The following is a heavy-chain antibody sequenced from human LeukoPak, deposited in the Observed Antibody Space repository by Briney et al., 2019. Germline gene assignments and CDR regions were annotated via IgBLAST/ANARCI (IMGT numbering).Heavy chain of an antibody. V-gene: IGHV3-23*05. CDR3: ARGFLEWYKNFYYYYYMDV. CDR2: VLIGGTTT. CDR1: GFTFSNYA. D-gene: IGHD3-3*01. J-gene: IGHJ6*03. Sequence: GGSLRLSCAVSGFTFSNYAMSWVRQAPGKGLEWVSSVLIGGTTTYYADSVKGRFTVSRDNSKSTMYLQMNSLRAEDTAVYYCARGFLEWYKNFYYYYYMDVWGKGTTVTVSS.